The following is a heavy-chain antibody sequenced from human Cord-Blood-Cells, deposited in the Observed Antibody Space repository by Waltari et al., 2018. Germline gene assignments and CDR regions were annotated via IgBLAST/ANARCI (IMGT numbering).Heavy chain of an antibody. J-gene: IGHJ3*02. D-gene: IGHD2-8*01. CDR1: GYTFTGYY. Sequence: GYTFTGYYMHWVRQAPGQGLEWMGWINPNSGGTNYAQKFQGRVTMTRDTSISTAYMELSRLRSDDTAVYYCARIPDGLGLGAFDIWGQGTMVTVSS. V-gene: IGHV1-2*02. CDR2: INPNSGGT. CDR3: ARIPDGLGLGAFDI.